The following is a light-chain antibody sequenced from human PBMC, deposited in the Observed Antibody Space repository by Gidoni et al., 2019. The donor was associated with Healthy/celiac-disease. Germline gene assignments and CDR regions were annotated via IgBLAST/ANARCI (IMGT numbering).Light chain of an antibody. CDR2: GAS. CDR1: QRVSSN. CDR3: QQYNNWPWT. Sequence: EIVMTQSPATLSVSPGERATLSCRASQRVSSNLAWYQQKPGQAPRLLIYGASTRATGIPARFSGSGSGTEVTLTISILQSEDFAVFYCQQYNNWPWTFGQGTKVEIK. J-gene: IGKJ1*01. V-gene: IGKV3-15*01.